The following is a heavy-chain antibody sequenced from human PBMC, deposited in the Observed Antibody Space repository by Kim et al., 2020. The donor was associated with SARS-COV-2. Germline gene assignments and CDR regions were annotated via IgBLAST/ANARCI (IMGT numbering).Heavy chain of an antibody. D-gene: IGHD6-19*01. CDR1: GFTFGDYA. V-gene: IGHV3-49*03. Sequence: GGSLRLSCTASGFTFGDYAMSWFRQAPGKGLEWVGFIRSKANGGTTEYAASVKGRFTISRDDSKSIAYLQMNSLKTEDTAVYYCTRAVAVAGTNGGVGAFDIWGQGTMVTVSS. CDR3: TRAVAVAGTNGGVGAFDI. J-gene: IGHJ3*02. CDR2: IRSKANGGTT.